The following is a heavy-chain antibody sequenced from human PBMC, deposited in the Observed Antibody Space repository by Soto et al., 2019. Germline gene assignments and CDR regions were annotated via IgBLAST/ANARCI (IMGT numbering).Heavy chain of an antibody. CDR1: GGSISSGGYS. CDR2: IYHNRNT. V-gene: IGHV4-30-2*01. J-gene: IGHJ5*02. Sequence: QLQLQESGSGLVKPSQTLSLTCAVSGGSISSGGYSWSWFRQPPGKGLEWIGYIYHNRNTYYNPSLKSRVTISVDRSKNQFSLKLSSVSAADTAMYYCARVPSPWGQGTLVTVSS. CDR3: ARVPSP.